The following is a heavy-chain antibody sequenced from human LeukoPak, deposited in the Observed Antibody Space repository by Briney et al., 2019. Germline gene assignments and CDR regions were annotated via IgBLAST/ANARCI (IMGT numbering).Heavy chain of an antibody. V-gene: IGHV3-21*01. CDR2: ISSSSSYT. J-gene: IGHJ3*02. CDR3: AREATRKVLDAFDI. Sequence: PGGSLRLSCAASGFTFSSYSMNWVRQAPGKGLEWASSISSSSSYTYYADSVKGRFTISRDNAKNSLYLQMNSLRAEDTAVYYCAREATRKVLDAFDIWGQGTMVTVSS. CDR1: GFTFSSYS. D-gene: IGHD1-14*01.